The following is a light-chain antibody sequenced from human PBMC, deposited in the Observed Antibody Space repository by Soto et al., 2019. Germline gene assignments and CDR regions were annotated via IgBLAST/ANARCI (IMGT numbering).Light chain of an antibody. CDR2: RNT. CDR3: QAWDTSTVV. Sequence: SYELTQPPSVSVSPGQTASITCSGDKLGDKYVCWYQQKPGQSPVLVIYRNTKRPSGIPERFSGSNSGNTATLTISGTQAMDEADYYCQAWDTSTVVFGGGTKLTVL. V-gene: IGLV3-1*01. J-gene: IGLJ2*01. CDR1: KLGDKY.